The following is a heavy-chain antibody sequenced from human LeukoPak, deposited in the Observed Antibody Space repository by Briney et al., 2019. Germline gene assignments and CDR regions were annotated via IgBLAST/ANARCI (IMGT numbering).Heavy chain of an antibody. J-gene: IGHJ5*02. CDR2: VYYSGRT. CDR1: GGSISSSNHY. V-gene: IGHV4-39*07. Sequence: SETLSLTCTVSGGSISSSNHYWGWIRQPPGKGLEWIGSVYYSGRTYYNPSLKSRVTISVDTSKNQFSLKLSSVTAADTAVYYCARGARRGYSYVSWFDPWGQGTLVTVSS. D-gene: IGHD5-18*01. CDR3: ARGARRGYSYVSWFDP.